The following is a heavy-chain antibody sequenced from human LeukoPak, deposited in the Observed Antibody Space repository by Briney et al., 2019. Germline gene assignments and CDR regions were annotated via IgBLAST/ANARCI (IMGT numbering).Heavy chain of an antibody. CDR2: IKSKTDGGTT. V-gene: IGHV3-15*01. Sequence: PGGSLRLSCAASGFTFSSYSMSWVRQAPGKGLEWVGRIKSKTDGGTTDYAAPVKGRFTISRDDSKNTLYLQMNSLKTEDTAVYYCTSSSQREYDFWSGYYDASFDYWGQGTLVTVSS. D-gene: IGHD3-3*01. CDR1: GFTFSSYS. CDR3: TSSSQREYDFWSGYYDASFDY. J-gene: IGHJ4*02.